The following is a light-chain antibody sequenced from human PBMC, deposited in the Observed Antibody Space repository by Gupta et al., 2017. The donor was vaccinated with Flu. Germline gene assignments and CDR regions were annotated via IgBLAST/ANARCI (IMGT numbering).Light chain of an antibody. Sequence: EIVLTQSPATLSLSPGERATLSFRASQTVDLSYLAWYQQKPGQAPRLLLYDVSDSATGIPATFSGSGSGRXFTLTIXSLEPEDFAVNYFRQRSNWPPTFGXGTKV. V-gene: IGKV3-11*02. CDR1: QTVDLSY. CDR3: RQRSNWPPT. CDR2: DVS. J-gene: IGKJ3*01.